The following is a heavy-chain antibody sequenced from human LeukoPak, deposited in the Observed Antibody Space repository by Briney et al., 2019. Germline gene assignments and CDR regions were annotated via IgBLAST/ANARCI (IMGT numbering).Heavy chain of an antibody. V-gene: IGHV3-53*01. CDR3: ARDANYHDSDAYYDALDI. Sequence: GGSLRLSCAASGFTFSDYYMSWIRQTPGKGLEWVSAIHSAVITYYADSVKGRFTISRDNSKNTLYLQMNSLRVEDTAVYYCARDANYHDSDAYYDALDIWGQGTLVTVSS. CDR2: IHSAVIT. D-gene: IGHD3-16*01. CDR1: GFTFSDYY. J-gene: IGHJ3*02.